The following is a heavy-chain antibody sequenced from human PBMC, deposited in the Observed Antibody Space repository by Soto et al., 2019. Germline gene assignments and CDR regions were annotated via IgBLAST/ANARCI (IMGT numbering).Heavy chain of an antibody. CDR3: ARDKGRALRFAFDI. CDR1: GFTFSDYS. D-gene: IGHD1-26*01. J-gene: IGHJ3*02. CDR2: ISTSSNSI. V-gene: IGHV3-48*01. Sequence: GGSLRLSCAASGFTFSDYSMNWVRQTPGKGLECVSYISTSSNSIYYADSVQGRFTISRDNAKNVLYLQMNILRAEDTAVYFCARDKGRALRFAFDIWGQGTMVTVSS.